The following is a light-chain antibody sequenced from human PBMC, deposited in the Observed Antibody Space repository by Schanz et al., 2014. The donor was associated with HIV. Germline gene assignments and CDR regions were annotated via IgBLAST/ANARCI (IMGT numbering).Light chain of an antibody. CDR1: QSISTH. CDR2: GAS. Sequence: EIVLTQSPGTLSLSPGEVGTLSCRASQSISTHLAWYQQKPGQAPTLLIYGASNRATGIPARFSGSGSGTDFTLTISSLEPEDFAVYYCQQRSNWPRTFGQGTKLEIK. CDR3: QQRSNWPRT. J-gene: IGKJ2*01. V-gene: IGKV3-11*01.